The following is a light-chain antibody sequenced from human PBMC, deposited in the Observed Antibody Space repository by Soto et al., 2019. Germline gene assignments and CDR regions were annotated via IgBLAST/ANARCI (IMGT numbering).Light chain of an antibody. CDR1: QTVSINF. J-gene: IGKJ4*01. CDR3: RQYGRSLEFA. CDR2: GAS. Sequence: IVLTQSPGTLSLSPGERATLSCRASQTVSINFLAWYQEKPGQGPRLLIYGASTRATGIPDRFSGSGSGTDFTLTISRLDPEDFAVYYCRQYGRSLEFAVGGGTKVEIK. V-gene: IGKV3-20*01.